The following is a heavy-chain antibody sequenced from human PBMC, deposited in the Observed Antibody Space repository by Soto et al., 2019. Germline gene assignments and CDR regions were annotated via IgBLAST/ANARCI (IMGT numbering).Heavy chain of an antibody. J-gene: IGHJ4*02. Sequence: QVQLVESGGGVVQPGRSLRLSCAASGFTFSSYAMHWVRQAPGKGLEWVAVISYDGRNKYYADSVKGRFTISRDNSKNTLYLQMNSLRAEDTAVYYCARDYGTMIVVGAFDYWGQGTLVTVSS. CDR3: ARDYGTMIVVGAFDY. V-gene: IGHV3-30-3*01. D-gene: IGHD3-22*01. CDR1: GFTFSSYA. CDR2: ISYDGRNK.